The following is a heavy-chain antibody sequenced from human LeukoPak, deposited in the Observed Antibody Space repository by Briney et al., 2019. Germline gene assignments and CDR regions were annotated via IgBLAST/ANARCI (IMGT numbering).Heavy chain of an antibody. CDR3: ARGDSSGWPYDAFDI. CDR2: INPNSGGT. Sequence: ASVKVSCKASGYTFTGYYMHWVRQAPGQGLEWMGWINPNSGGTNYAQKFQGRVTMTRDTSISTAYMELSRLRTDDTAVYYCARGDSSGWPYDAFDIWGQGTMVTVSS. D-gene: IGHD6-19*01. CDR1: GYTFTGYY. V-gene: IGHV1-2*02. J-gene: IGHJ3*02.